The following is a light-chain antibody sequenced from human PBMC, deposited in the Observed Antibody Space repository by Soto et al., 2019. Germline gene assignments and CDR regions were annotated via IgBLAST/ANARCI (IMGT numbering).Light chain of an antibody. Sequence: EIVFTQSPATLSLSPGERATLSCRASQSVSSYFAWYQQKPGQAPRLLIYDASNRATGIPARFSGSGSGTDFTLTISSLEPEDFAIYYCQQRINWPRTFGQGTKVDIK. CDR2: DAS. CDR1: QSVSSY. V-gene: IGKV3-11*01. CDR3: QQRINWPRT. J-gene: IGKJ1*01.